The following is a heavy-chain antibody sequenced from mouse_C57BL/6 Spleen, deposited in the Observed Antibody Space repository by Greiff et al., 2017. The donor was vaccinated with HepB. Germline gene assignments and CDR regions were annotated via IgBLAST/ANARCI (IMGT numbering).Heavy chain of an antibody. J-gene: IGHJ3*01. V-gene: IGHV5-9*01. CDR2: ISGGGGNT. D-gene: IGHD3-2*02. CDR3: ARQGQLRPWFAY. CDR1: GFTFSSYT. Sequence: EVHLVESGGGLVKPGGSLKLSCAASGFTFSSYTMSWVRQTPEKRLEWVATISGGGGNTYYPDSVKGRFTISRDNAKNTLYLQMSSLRSEDTALYYCARQGQLRPWFAYWGQGTLVTVSA.